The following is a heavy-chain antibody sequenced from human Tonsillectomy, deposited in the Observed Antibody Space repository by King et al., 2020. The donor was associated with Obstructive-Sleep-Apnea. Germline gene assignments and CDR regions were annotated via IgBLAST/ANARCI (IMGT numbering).Heavy chain of an antibody. CDR1: GFTFSSYP. Sequence: QVQLVESGGGVVQPGRSLRLSCAASGFTFSSYPMHWVRQAPGKGLEWVAVISYDGYNKYYADSVKGRFTISRDNSKNTLYLQMNSLRPEDTAVYYCASGGFGWSSGWYLSGVDQFDCWGQGTLVTVSS. CDR2: ISYDGYNK. CDR3: ASGGFGWSSGWYLSGVDQFDC. J-gene: IGHJ4*02. D-gene: IGHD6-19*01. V-gene: IGHV3-30-3*01.